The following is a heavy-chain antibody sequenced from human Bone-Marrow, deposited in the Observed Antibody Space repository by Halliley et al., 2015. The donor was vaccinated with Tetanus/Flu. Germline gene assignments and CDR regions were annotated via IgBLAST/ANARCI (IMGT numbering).Heavy chain of an antibody. Sequence: DGSNKYYRDPVKGRFTVPRDNSKNTLYLEMNSLRAEDTAVYFCAKSLEHQLVYNNYNYYYGMDVWGQGTTVTVSS. V-gene: IGHV3-30*02. CDR3: AKSLEHQLVYNNYNYYYGMDV. J-gene: IGHJ6*02. CDR2: DGSNK. D-gene: IGHD6-13*01.